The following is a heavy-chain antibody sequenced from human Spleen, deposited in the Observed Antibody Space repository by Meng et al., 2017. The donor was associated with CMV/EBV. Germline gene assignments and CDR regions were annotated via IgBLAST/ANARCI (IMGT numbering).Heavy chain of an antibody. Sequence: TYGMHWVRQAPGKGLEWVAVVWYDGSNKDYADSVKGRFIISRDNSKKTLYLQMNSLRAEDTAVYYCAKDSRTYYYASGSYSKGGFDYWGQGSLVTVSS. CDR3: AKDSRTYYYASGSYSKGGFDY. D-gene: IGHD3-10*01. J-gene: IGHJ4*02. V-gene: IGHV3-33*06. CDR2: VWYDGSNK. CDR1: TYG.